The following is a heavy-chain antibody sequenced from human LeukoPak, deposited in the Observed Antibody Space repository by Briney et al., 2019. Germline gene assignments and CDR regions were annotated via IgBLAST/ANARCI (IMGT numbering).Heavy chain of an antibody. D-gene: IGHD6-25*01. CDR3: VRFAAGGSYYYYMDV. CDR2: ISSSSSYI. V-gene: IGHV3-21*01. J-gene: IGHJ6*03. Sequence: PGGSLRLSCAASGFTFSSYSMNWVRQAPGKGLEWVSSISSSSSYIYYADSVKGRFTISRDNAKNSLYLQMNSLRADDTAVYYCVRFAAGGSYYYYMDVWGKGTTVTVSS. CDR1: GFTFSSYS.